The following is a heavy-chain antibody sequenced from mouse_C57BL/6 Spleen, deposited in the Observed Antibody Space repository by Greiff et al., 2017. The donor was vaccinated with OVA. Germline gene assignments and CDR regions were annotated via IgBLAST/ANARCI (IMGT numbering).Heavy chain of an antibody. CDR1: GYAFSSSW. Sequence: QVQLKESGPELVKPGASVKISCKASGYAFSSSWMNWVKQRPGKGLEWIGRIYPGDGDTNYNGKFKGKATLTADKSSSTAYMQLSSLTSEDSAVYFCARESYYGSGAYWGQGTLVTVSA. V-gene: IGHV1-82*01. J-gene: IGHJ3*01. CDR2: IYPGDGDT. CDR3: ARESYYGSGAY. D-gene: IGHD1-1*01.